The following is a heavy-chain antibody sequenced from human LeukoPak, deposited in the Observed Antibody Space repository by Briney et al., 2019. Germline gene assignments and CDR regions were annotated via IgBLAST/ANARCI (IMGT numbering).Heavy chain of an antibody. CDR1: GFTFSSYA. CDR3: AKDGYIATVEMATMRVDY. D-gene: IGHD5-24*01. Sequence: PGGSLRLSCAASGFTFSSYAMSWVRQAPGKGLKWVSAISGSGGSTYYADSVKGRFTISRDNSKNTLYLQMNSLRAEDTAVYYCAKDGYIATVEMATMRVDYWGQGTLVTVSS. CDR2: ISGSGGST. V-gene: IGHV3-23*01. J-gene: IGHJ4*02.